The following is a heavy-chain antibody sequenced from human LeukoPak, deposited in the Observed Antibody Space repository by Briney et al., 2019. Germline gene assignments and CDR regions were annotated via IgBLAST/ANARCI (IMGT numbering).Heavy chain of an antibody. Sequence: PGRSLRLSCAASGFTFSSYGMHWVRQAPGEGLEWVAVIWYDGSNKYYADSVKGRFTISRDNSKNTLYLQMNSLRAEDTAVYYCARDSGVVVITYYFDYWGQGTLVTVSS. D-gene: IGHD3-22*01. CDR3: ARDSGVVVITYYFDY. J-gene: IGHJ4*02. CDR2: IWYDGSNK. CDR1: GFTFSSYG. V-gene: IGHV3-33*01.